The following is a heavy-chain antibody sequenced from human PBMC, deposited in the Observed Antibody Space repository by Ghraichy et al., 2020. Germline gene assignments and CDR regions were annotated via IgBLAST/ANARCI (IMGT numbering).Heavy chain of an antibody. D-gene: IGHD2-21*01. CDR2: INSDGSST. J-gene: IGHJ4*02. CDR3: ASHLDGISP. Sequence: GGSLRLSCAASGFTFSGYSMHWVRQAPGKGLVWVSRINSDGSSTCYADSVKGRFTISRDNAKNTLYLQLNSLRVDDTAIYYCASHLDGISPWGQGTLVTVSS. V-gene: IGHV3-74*01. CDR1: GFTFSGYS.